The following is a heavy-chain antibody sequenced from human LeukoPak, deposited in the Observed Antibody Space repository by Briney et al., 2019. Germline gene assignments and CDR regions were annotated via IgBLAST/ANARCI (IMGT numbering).Heavy chain of an antibody. CDR3: AKRDSSGYYDDYWYFDL. V-gene: IGHV3-23*01. Sequence: GGSLRLSCAASGFTFSSYAMSWVRQAPGKGLEWVSAISGSGGSTYYADSVKGRFTISRDTSKNTLYLQMNSLRAEDTAVYYCAKRDSSGYYDDYWYFDLWGRGTLVTVSS. CDR2: ISGSGGST. J-gene: IGHJ2*01. D-gene: IGHD3-22*01. CDR1: GFTFSSYA.